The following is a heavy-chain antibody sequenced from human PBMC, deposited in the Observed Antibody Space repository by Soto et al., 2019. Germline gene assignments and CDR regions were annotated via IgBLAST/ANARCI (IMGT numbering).Heavy chain of an antibody. CDR3: ARISGGSFNLDY. Sequence: QVTLKESGPVLVKPTETLTLTCTVSGFSLSNARMGVSWIRQPPGKALEWLAHIFPNDEKSYSTSLKSRLTISKDTSKSQVVLTMTNMDPVDTATYYCARISGGSFNLDYWGQGTLVTVSS. J-gene: IGHJ4*02. CDR2: IFPNDEK. D-gene: IGHD2-15*01. CDR1: GFSLSNARMG. V-gene: IGHV2-26*01.